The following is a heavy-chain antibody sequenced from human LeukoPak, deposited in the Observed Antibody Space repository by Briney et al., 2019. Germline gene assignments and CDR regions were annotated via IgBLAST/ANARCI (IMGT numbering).Heavy chain of an antibody. D-gene: IGHD4-17*01. V-gene: IGHV3-23*01. CDR3: AKQMSTVTFTPFDY. Sequence: GGSLRLSCAASGFTLRSHAMSWVRQAPGKGLEWVSGISGSGGSTYYVDSVKGRFTISRDNSKNTLYLQMNSLRADDTAVYYCAKQMSTVTFTPFDYWGQGTLVTVSS. CDR2: ISGSGGST. CDR1: GFTLRSHA. J-gene: IGHJ4*02.